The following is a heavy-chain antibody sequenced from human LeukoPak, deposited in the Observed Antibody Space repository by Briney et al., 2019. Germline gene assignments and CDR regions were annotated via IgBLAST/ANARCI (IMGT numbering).Heavy chain of an antibody. D-gene: IGHD3-10*01. Sequence: ASVKVSCKASGYTVTSYYMHWVRQAPGQGLEWMGILNPSGGSTSYAQKFQGRVTMTRDTSTSTVYMELSSLRSEDTAVYYCARGEGLLWFGELPDYWGQGTLVTVSS. CDR3: ARGEGLLWFGELPDY. CDR2: LNPSGGST. V-gene: IGHV1-46*01. CDR1: GYTVTSYY. J-gene: IGHJ4*02.